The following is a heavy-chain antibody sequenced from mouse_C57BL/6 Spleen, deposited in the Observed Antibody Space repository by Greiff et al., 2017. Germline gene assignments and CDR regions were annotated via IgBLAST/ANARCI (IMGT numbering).Heavy chain of an antibody. J-gene: IGHJ4*01. CDR3: ARVYYSNYEDYAMDY. Sequence: QVTLKESGPGILQSSQTLSLTCSFSGFSLSTSGMGVSWIRQPSGKGLEWLAHIYWDDDKRYNPSLKSRLTISKDTSRNQVFLRITSVDTADTATYYCARVYYSNYEDYAMDYWGQGTSVTVSS. CDR1: GFSLSTSGMG. CDR2: IYWDDDK. V-gene: IGHV8-12*01. D-gene: IGHD2-5*01.